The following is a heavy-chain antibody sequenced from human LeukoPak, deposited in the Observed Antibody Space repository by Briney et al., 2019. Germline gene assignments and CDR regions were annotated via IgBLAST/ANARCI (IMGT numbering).Heavy chain of an antibody. J-gene: IGHJ3*02. D-gene: IGHD6-19*01. CDR3: ARDRRIAVAGFDAFDI. CDR2: INPSGGST. CDR1: GYTFTSYY. Sequence: ASVKVSCKASGYTFTSYYMHWVRQAPGQGLEWMGIINPSGGSTSYAQKLQGRVTMTTDTSTSTAYMELRSLRSDDTAVYYCARDRRIAVAGFDAFDIWGQGTMVTVSS. V-gene: IGHV1-46*01.